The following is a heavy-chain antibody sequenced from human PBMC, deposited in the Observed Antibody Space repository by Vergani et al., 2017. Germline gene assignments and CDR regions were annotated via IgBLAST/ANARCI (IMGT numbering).Heavy chain of an antibody. V-gene: IGHV3-23*01. CDR3: AKGVYCSSTSCYEGRGYYYGMGV. J-gene: IGHJ6*02. D-gene: IGHD2-2*01. CDR2: ISGSGGST. CDR1: GFTFSSYA. Sequence: EVQLLESGGGLVQPGGSLRLSCAASGFTFSSYAMSWVRQAPGKGLEWVSAISGSGGSTYYADSVKGRFTISRDNSKNTLYLQMNSLRVEDTAVYYCAKGVYCSSTSCYEGRGYYYGMGVWGQGTTVTFSS.